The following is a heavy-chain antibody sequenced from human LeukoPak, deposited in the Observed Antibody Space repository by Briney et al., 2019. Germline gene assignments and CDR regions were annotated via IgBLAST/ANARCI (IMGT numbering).Heavy chain of an antibody. CDR3: ARWGSDSGSHDYYYYYMDV. CDR1: GGSISSTSHY. CDR2: IYYSGNT. J-gene: IGHJ6*03. D-gene: IGHD1-26*01. Sequence: PSETLSLTCTVSGGSISSTSHYWGWIRQPPGKGLEWIGSIYYSGNTYYNPSLKSRVTISVDTSKNQFSLMLSSVTAADTAVYYCARWGSDSGSHDYYYYYMDVWGKGTTVTVSS. V-gene: IGHV4-39*07.